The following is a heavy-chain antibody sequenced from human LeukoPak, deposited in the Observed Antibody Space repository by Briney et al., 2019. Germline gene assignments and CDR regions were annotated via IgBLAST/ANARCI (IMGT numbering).Heavy chain of an antibody. CDR3: AKGLTGYSSGWYGGGSDY. Sequence: PGGSLRLSCAASGFTFSSYAMSWVRQAPGKGLEWVSAISGSGGSTYYADSVKGRFTISRDNSKNTLYLQMNSLRAEDTAVYYCAKGLTGYSSGWYGGGSDYWGQGTLVTVSS. D-gene: IGHD6-19*01. CDR2: ISGSGGST. CDR1: GFTFSSYA. J-gene: IGHJ4*02. V-gene: IGHV3-23*01.